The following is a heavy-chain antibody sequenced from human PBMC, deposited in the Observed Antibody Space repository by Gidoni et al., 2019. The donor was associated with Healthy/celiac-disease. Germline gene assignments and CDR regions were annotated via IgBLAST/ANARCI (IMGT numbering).Heavy chain of an antibody. J-gene: IGHJ4*02. D-gene: IGHD6-6*01. CDR2: IRGSGGST. CDR3: AKDPPSSPCDD. CDR1: VFTFSSYA. Sequence: EVQLLESGGCLVQPVVSLRLSCAASVFTFSSYAMSWVRQAPGKGREWGSDIRGSGGSTYYADSVKGRFTIARDNSKNTLYLQMNSLRAEETAVYYCAKDPPSSPCDDWGQGTLVTVSS. V-gene: IGHV3-23*01.